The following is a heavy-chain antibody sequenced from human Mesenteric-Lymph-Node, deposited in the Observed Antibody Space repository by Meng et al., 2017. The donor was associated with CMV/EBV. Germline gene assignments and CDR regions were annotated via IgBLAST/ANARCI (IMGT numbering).Heavy chain of an antibody. J-gene: IGHJ4*01. V-gene: IGHV4-31*03. CDR3: ASSSWSLYYFDN. CDR2: IHYSGST. D-gene: IGHD6-13*01. CDR1: GGSITRGDYY. Sequence: TVPGGSITRGDYYWSWIRQHPGKGLEWIGYIHYSGSTYYNPSLASRVTISVDSSNNQFSLILSSVTAADTAVYYCASSSWSLYYFDNWGQGTLVTVSS.